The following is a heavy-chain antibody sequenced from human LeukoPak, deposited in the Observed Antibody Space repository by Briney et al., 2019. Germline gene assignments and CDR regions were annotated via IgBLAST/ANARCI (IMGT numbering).Heavy chain of an antibody. Sequence: PGGSLRLSCAASGFTFGSYWMHWVRHAPGKGLVWVSRINTDGGDTIYAGSVKGRLTIYRENAKNTLFLQMNSLRAEDTAVYYCERDEKIVGASWQDYWGQGTLVTVSS. CDR3: ERDEKIVGASWQDY. V-gene: IGHV3-74*01. CDR1: GFTFGSYW. D-gene: IGHD1-26*01. CDR2: INTDGGDT. J-gene: IGHJ4*02.